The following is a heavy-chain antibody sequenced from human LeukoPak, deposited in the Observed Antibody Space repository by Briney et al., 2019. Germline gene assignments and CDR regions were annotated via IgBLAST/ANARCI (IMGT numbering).Heavy chain of an antibody. CDR3: AKASAMIVVVSKYFDY. D-gene: IGHD3-22*01. Sequence: GGSLRLSCAASGFTFSSYAMSWVRQAPGKGLEWVSAISGSGGSTYYADSVKGRFTISRDNSKNTLYLQMNSLRAEDTAVYYCAKASAMIVVVSKYFDYWGPGTLVTVSS. J-gene: IGHJ4*02. CDR1: GFTFSSYA. CDR2: ISGSGGST. V-gene: IGHV3-23*01.